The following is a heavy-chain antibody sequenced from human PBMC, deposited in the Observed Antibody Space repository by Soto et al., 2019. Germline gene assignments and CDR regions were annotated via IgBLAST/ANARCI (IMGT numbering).Heavy chain of an antibody. D-gene: IGHD3-10*01. J-gene: IGHJ6*03. V-gene: IGHV3-11*01. Sequence: QVQLVESGGGLVKPGGSLRLSCVASGFTLSDYYMSWIRQAPGKGLEWVSYISSSGTIDNYADSVKGRFTLSRDNAKNSLFLQMNGLRAEDTAVYYCARRTMGNDYYMDVWGKGTTVTVSS. CDR2: ISSSGTID. CDR3: ARRTMGNDYYMDV. CDR1: GFTLSDYY.